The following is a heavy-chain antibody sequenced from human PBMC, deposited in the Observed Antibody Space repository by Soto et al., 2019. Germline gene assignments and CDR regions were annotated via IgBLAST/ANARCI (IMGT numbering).Heavy chain of an antibody. D-gene: IGHD3-22*01. Sequence: GGSLRLSCAASGFTFSSYGMHWVRQAPGKGLEWVAVISYDGSNKYYADSVKGRFTISRDNSKNTLYLQMNSLRAEDTAVYYCAKDRGYYDSSGQDYWGQGTLVTVSS. CDR2: ISYDGSNK. CDR3: AKDRGYYDSSGQDY. J-gene: IGHJ4*02. V-gene: IGHV3-30*18. CDR1: GFTFSSYG.